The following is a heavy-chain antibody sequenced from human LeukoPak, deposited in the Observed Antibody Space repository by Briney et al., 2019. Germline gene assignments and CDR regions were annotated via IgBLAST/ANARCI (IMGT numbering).Heavy chain of an antibody. V-gene: IGHV1-18*01. CDR2: IRPYNGNT. CDR1: GYTFTSYG. CDR3: ARDVEMYYDSSAYGDH. D-gene: IGHD3-22*01. Sequence: GASVKVSCKASGYTFTSYGISWVRQAPGQGLEWMGWIRPYNGNTNYAQKLQGRVTMTTDTSTSTAYMELRSLRSDDTAIYYCARDVEMYYDSSAYGDHWGQGTLVTVSS. J-gene: IGHJ4*02.